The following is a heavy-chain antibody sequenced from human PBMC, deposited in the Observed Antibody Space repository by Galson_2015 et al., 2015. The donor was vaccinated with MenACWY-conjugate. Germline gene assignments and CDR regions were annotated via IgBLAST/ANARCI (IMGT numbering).Heavy chain of an antibody. V-gene: IGHV3-64D*06. D-gene: IGHD6-6*01. CDR2: ISSNGGTT. Sequence: SLRLSCAASGFTFSSYAMHRVRQAPGKGLAYVSAISSNGGTTYYTDSVKGRFTISRDNSKNTLYLQMSSLRAEDTAVYYCVKTKLVLFDYWGQGTLVTVSS. CDR1: GFTFSSYA. CDR3: VKTKLVLFDY. J-gene: IGHJ4*02.